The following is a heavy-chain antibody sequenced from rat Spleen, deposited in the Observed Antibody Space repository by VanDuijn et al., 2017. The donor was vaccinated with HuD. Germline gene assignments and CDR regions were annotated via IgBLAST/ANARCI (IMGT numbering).Heavy chain of an antibody. Sequence: EVQLVESDGGLVQPGRSLKLSCAASGFTFSDYYMAWVRQAPTKGLEWVATISYDGRNPYYRDSVKGRFTISRDNVKSILYLQMDSLRSEDTATYYCASRTGNWFAYWGQGTLVTVSS. CDR1: GFTFSDYY. D-gene: IGHD5-1*01. J-gene: IGHJ3*01. CDR3: ASRTGNWFAY. CDR2: ISYDGRNP. V-gene: IGHV5-29*01.